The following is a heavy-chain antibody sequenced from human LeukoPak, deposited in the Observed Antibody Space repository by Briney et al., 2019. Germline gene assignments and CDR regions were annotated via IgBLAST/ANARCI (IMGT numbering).Heavy chain of an antibody. Sequence: PSETLSLTCTVSGGSTSSNSWSWMRQPPGKGLEWIGTYYNSGSTAYNPSLKSRASISVDTSKNQFSLNLRSVTAADTAVYYCARQHTSGWYVFDYWGQGTLVTVSS. CDR1: GGSTSSNS. D-gene: IGHD6-19*01. CDR3: ARQHTSGWYVFDY. V-gene: IGHV4-59*08. CDR2: YYNSGST. J-gene: IGHJ4*02.